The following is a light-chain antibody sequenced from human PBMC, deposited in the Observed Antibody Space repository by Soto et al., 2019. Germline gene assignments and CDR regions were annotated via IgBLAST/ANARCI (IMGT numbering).Light chain of an antibody. CDR2: EVT. Sequence: QSALTQPPSASGSPGQSVTISCTGTSSDVGTYNYVSWYQHHPGKGPKLMIYEVTKRPSGVPDRFSGSKSGNTASLTVTGLQAEDEGDYYCSSYAGSNSHVFGTGTKLTVL. J-gene: IGLJ1*01. CDR1: SSDVGTYNY. V-gene: IGLV2-8*01. CDR3: SSYAGSNSHV.